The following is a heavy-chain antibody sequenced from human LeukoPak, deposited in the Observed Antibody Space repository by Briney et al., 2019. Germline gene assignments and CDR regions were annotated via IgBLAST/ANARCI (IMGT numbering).Heavy chain of an antibody. Sequence: SQTLSLTCAISGDSVSSNSAAWNWIRQSPSRGLEWLGRTYYRSKWYNDYAVSVKSRITINPDTSKNQFPLQLNSVTPEDTAVYYCARGGVYSSGWFGISDWYFDLWGRGTLVTVSS. J-gene: IGHJ2*01. CDR1: GDSVSSNSAA. CDR2: TYYRSKWYN. D-gene: IGHD6-19*01. V-gene: IGHV6-1*01. CDR3: ARGGVYSSGWFGISDWYFDL.